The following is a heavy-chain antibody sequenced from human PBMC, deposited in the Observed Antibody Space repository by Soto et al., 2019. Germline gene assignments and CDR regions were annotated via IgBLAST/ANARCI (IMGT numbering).Heavy chain of an antibody. V-gene: IGHV4-59*08. CDR3: VRQGIDYLHGLVDV. CDR1: SGPDRSHN. J-gene: IGHJ6*02. D-gene: IGHD4-17*01. CDR2: VYYTGDT. Sequence: QVQLQQSGPRLVKPSETLSLTCTVSSGPDRSHNWGWIRQPPGRGLEWIGYVYYTGDTAYNPSLRVRVTMSADPSTNDISLTLNSVTASDTAVYYCVRQGIDYLHGLVDVWGQGTTVSVSS.